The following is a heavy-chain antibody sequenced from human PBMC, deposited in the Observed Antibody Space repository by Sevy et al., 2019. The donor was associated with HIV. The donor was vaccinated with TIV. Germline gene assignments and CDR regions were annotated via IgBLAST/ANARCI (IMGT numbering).Heavy chain of an antibody. CDR1: GFTFSSYS. D-gene: IGHD3-3*01. CDR2: ISSSSTI. CDR3: ARDGQRAYYDFWSGYYHSYYFDY. J-gene: IGHJ4*02. Sequence: GGSLRLSCAASGFTFSSYSMNWVRQAPGKGLEWVSYISSSSTIYYADSVKGRFTISRDNAKNSLYLQMNSLRDEDTAVYYCARDGQRAYYDFWSGYYHSYYFDYWGQGTLVTVSS. V-gene: IGHV3-48*02.